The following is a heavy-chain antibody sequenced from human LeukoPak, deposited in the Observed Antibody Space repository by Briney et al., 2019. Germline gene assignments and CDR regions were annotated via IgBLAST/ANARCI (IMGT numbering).Heavy chain of an antibody. CDR3: ASEGYDSSGPYAFDY. Sequence: GGSLRLSCAGSGFTFSSYSMNWVRQAPGKGLVWVSYISSSSGTIYYADSVKGRFTISRDNAKNSLYLQMNSLRAEDTAVYYCASEGYDSSGPYAFDYWGQGTLVTVSS. V-gene: IGHV3-48*01. CDR1: GFTFSSYS. CDR2: ISSSSGTI. D-gene: IGHD3-22*01. J-gene: IGHJ4*02.